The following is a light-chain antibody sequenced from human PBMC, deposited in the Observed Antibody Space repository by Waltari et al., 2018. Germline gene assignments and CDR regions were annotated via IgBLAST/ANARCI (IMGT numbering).Light chain of an antibody. CDR1: SCISVGSYK. CDR3: MILYNNAVV. V-gene: IGLV5-45*01. Sequence: QAVLTQPASLSASPGASVSLTCPLHSCISVGSYKIYWYQQRPGSPPQFLVKYNSDSDIQQGSGVPSRFSASRDTSANAGILLISGLQSADEADYYCMILYNNAVVFGGGTKLTVL. J-gene: IGLJ3*02. CDR2: YNSDSDI.